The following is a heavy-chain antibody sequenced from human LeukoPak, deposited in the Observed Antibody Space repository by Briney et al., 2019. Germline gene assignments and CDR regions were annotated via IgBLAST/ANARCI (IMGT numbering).Heavy chain of an antibody. Sequence: IPSETLSLTCTVSGGSISSYYWSWIRQPPGKGLEWIGYIYYSGSTNYNPSLKSRVTISVDTSKNQFSLKLSSVTAADTAVYYCARGPSRSTYYYYYMDVWGKGTTVTVSS. CDR2: IYYSGST. CDR1: GGSISSYY. D-gene: IGHD6-6*01. CDR3: ARGPSRSTYYYYYMDV. J-gene: IGHJ6*03. V-gene: IGHV4-59*01.